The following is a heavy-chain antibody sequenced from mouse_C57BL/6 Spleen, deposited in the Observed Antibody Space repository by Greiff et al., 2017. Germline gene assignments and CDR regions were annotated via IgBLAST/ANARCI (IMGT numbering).Heavy chain of an antibody. V-gene: IGHV1-62-2*01. Sequence: QVQLQQSGAELVKPGASVKLSCKASGYTFTDYSIHWVKQRPGQGLEWIGLIYPGSGSNKYNEKFKDKATLTADTSSSTVYMRLSRLTSEDSADYCRARHEDDVRQFAYWGKGTLVTVSA. CDR3: ARHEDDVRQFAY. CDR1: GYTFTDYS. D-gene: IGHD1-2*01. J-gene: IGHJ3*01. CDR2: IYPGSGSN.